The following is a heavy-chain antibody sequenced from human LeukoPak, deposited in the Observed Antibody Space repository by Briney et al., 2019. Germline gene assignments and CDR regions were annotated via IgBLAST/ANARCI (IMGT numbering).Heavy chain of an antibody. J-gene: IGHJ5*02. CDR3: ARQNDGSYYYDSSGLNWFDP. CDR1: GGSFSGYY. Sequence: SETLSLTCAVYGGSFSGYYWSWIRQPPGKGLEWIGEINHSGSTNYNPSLKSRVTISVDTSKNQFSLKLSSVTAADTAVYYCARQNDGSYYYDSSGLNWFDPWGQGTLVTVSS. D-gene: IGHD3-22*01. V-gene: IGHV4-34*01. CDR2: INHSGST.